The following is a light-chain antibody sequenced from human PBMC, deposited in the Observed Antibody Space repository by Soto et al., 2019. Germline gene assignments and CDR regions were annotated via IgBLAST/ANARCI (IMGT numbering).Light chain of an antibody. V-gene: IGKV1-39*01. CDR2: AAS. CDR3: QQIYSIPIN. CDR1: QSISSD. J-gene: IGKJ5*01. Sequence: DIQITQSPFSLSASVAERVTMTCRTSQSISSDLNWYQQKAGKAPKLLIYAASSLQSGVPSRFSGSGSGTHFTLTISSLQPEDFATYYCQQIYSIPINFGQGTRREIK.